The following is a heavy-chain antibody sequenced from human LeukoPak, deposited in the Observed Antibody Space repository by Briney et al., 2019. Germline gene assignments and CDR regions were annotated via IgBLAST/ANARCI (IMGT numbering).Heavy chain of an antibody. CDR2: ISGNGGVT. Sequence: PGGSLRLSCAASGFAFSTYALSWVRQAPGKGLEWVSTISGNGGVTYYADSVKGRFTISRDNSKNTLYVQMNSLRAEDTAVYYCAKDPRGYSYELDCWGQGTLVTVSS. V-gene: IGHV3-23*01. J-gene: IGHJ4*02. CDR3: AKDPRGYSYELDC. CDR1: GFAFSTYA. D-gene: IGHD5-18*01.